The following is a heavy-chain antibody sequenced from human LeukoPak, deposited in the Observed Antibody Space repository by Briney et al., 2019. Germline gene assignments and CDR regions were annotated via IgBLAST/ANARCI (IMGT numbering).Heavy chain of an antibody. J-gene: IGHJ3*02. V-gene: IGHV3-49*04. CDR3: TRAGGVSYGDYDAFDI. CDR2: IRSKAYGGTT. CDR1: GFTFGDYA. D-gene: IGHD4-17*01. Sequence: GGSLRLSCTASGFTFGDYAMSWVRQAPGKGLEWVGFIRSKAYGGTTEYAASVKGRFTISRDDSKSIAYLQMNSLKTEDTAVYYCTRAGGVSYGDYDAFDIWGQGTMVTVSS.